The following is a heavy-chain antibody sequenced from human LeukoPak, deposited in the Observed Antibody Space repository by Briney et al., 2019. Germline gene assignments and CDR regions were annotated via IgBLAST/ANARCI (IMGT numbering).Heavy chain of an antibody. CDR2: ISGSGGST. V-gene: IGHV3-23*01. CDR3: ARISAAAGTESFDY. J-gene: IGHJ4*02. D-gene: IGHD6-13*01. CDR1: GFPFSIYA. Sequence: SGGSLRLSCAASGFPFSIYAMSWVRQAPGKGLEWVSAISGSGGSTYYADSVKGRFTISRDNSKNTLYLQMNSLRAEDTAVYYCARISAAAGTESFDYWGQGTLVTVSS.